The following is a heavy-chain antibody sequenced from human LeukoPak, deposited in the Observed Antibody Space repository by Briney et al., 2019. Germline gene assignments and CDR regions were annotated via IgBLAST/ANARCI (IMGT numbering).Heavy chain of an antibody. J-gene: IGHJ3*02. CDR1: GFTFSSYS. CDR3: ASLTKHDHGAFDI. Sequence: GGSLRLSCAASGFTFSSYSMNWVRQAPGKGLEWVSYISSSSSTIYYADSVRGRFTISRDNAKNSLYLQMNSLRAEDTAVYYCASLTKHDHGAFDIWGQGTMVAVSS. CDR2: ISSSSSTI. V-gene: IGHV3-48*01. D-gene: IGHD2-2*01.